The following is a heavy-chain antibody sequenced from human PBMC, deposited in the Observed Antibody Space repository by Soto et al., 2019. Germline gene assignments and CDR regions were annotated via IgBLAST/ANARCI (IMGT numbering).Heavy chain of an antibody. D-gene: IGHD6-25*01. Sequence: QVQLVQSGAEVKKSGSSVKVSCKASGGTFSSYTITWVRQAPGQGLEWMGRIIPILGIPNYAQKFQGRVTITADKSTSTAYKELSSLRSEDTAVYYCARGDSTGVNGFDIWGQGTMVAVSS. CDR1: GGTFSSYT. V-gene: IGHV1-69*02. J-gene: IGHJ3*02. CDR2: IIPILGIP. CDR3: ARGDSTGVNGFDI.